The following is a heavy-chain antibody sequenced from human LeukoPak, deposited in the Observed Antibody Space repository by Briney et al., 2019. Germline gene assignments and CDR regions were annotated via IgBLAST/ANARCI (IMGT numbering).Heavy chain of an antibody. CDR2: IYTSGST. CDR3: ARGLLWFLDAFDI. J-gene: IGHJ3*02. D-gene: IGHD5-18*01. Sequence: PSQTLSLTCTVSGGSISSGSYYWSWIRQPAGKGLEWIGRIYTSGSTNHNPSLKSRVTISVDTPKNQFSLKLSSVTAADTAVYYCARGLLWFLDAFDIWGQGAMVTVSS. CDR1: GGSISSGSYY. V-gene: IGHV4-61*02.